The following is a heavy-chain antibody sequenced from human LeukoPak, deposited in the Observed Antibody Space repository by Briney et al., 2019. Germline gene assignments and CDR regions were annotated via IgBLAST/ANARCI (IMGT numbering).Heavy chain of an antibody. CDR2: IYSGGST. J-gene: IGHJ4*02. CDR1: GFTVSSNY. Sequence: GGSLRLSCAASGFTVSSNYMSWVRQAPGKGLEWVSVIYSGGSTYYADSVKGRFTISRDNSKNTLYLQMNSLRAEDTAVYYCAKDGRDAPDYYDFWSGPPFDYWGQGTLVTVSS. V-gene: IGHV3-53*01. CDR3: AKDGRDAPDYYDFWSGPPFDY. D-gene: IGHD3-3*01.